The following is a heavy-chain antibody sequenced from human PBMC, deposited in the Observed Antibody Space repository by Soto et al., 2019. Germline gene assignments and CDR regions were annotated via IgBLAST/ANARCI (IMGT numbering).Heavy chain of an antibody. CDR3: ARVGAADGWFDP. V-gene: IGHV1-69*02. Sequence: QVQLVQSGAEVKKPGSSVKVSCKASGGTFSSYTISWVRQAPGQGLEWMGRIIPILGIANYAQKFQGRVTITADKSTSTDYMELSSLRSEDTAVYYCARVGAADGWFDPWGQGTLVTVSS. CDR1: GGTFSSYT. J-gene: IGHJ5*02. D-gene: IGHD6-13*01. CDR2: IIPILGIA.